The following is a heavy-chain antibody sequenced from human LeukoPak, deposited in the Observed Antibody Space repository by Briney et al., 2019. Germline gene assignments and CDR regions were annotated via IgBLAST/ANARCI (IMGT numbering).Heavy chain of an antibody. CDR1: GGTFSSYA. CDR3: ARATDPPPSWTGDY. Sequence: SVKVSCKASGGTFSSYAISWVRQAPGQGLEWMGGIIPLLGTANYAQKFQGRVTITTDESTSTAYMELRSLRSDDTAVYYCARATDPPPSWTGDYWGQGTLVTVSS. CDR2: IIPLLGTA. J-gene: IGHJ4*02. V-gene: IGHV1-69*05. D-gene: IGHD2-2*01.